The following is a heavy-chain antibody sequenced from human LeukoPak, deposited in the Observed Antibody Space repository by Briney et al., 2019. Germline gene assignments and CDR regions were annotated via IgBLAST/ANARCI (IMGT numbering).Heavy chain of an antibody. CDR1: GGSLSSYY. D-gene: IGHD3-10*01. Sequence: SETLSLTCTVSGGSLSSYYWSWIRQPAGKGLEWIGRIYTSGSTNYNPSLKSRVTMSVDTSKSQFSLKLSSVTAADTAVYYCAREPGITMVRGVSSSAFDIWGQGTMVTVSS. V-gene: IGHV4-4*07. CDR3: AREPGITMVRGVSSSAFDI. CDR2: IYTSGST. J-gene: IGHJ3*02.